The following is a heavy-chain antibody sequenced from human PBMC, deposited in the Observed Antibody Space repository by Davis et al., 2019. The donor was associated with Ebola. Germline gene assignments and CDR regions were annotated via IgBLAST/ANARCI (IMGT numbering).Heavy chain of an antibody. D-gene: IGHD3-3*01. CDR1: GGSFSGYY. CDR3: ARANYDFWSGYYPWFDP. V-gene: IGHV4-31*11. Sequence: PSETLSLTCAVYGGSFSGYYWSWIRQHPGKGLEWIGYIYYSGSTYYNPSLKSRVTISVDTSKNQFSLKLSSVTAADTAVYYCARANYDFWSGYYPWFDPWGQGTLVTVSS. J-gene: IGHJ5*02. CDR2: IYYSGST.